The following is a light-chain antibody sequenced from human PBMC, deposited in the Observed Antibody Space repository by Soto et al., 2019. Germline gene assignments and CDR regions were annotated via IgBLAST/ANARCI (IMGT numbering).Light chain of an antibody. CDR1: SSNIGSNA. J-gene: IGLJ1*01. V-gene: IGLV1-44*01. CDR2: RTS. CDR3: ATWDDSLNGYV. Sequence: QSVLTQPPPASGTPGQRVTISCSGSSSNIGSNAVNWYQQLPGTAPKLLIYRTSQRPSGVPDRFSGSKSGASASLAISGLQSEDEAEYYCATWDDSLNGYVFGTGTKVTVL.